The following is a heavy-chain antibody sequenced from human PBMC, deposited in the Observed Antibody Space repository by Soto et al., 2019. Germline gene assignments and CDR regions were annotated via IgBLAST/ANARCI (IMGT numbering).Heavy chain of an antibody. V-gene: IGHV3-21*01. CDR1: GFTFYSYS. CDR2: ISSSSSYI. D-gene: IGHD6-13*01. CDR3: ARSGVAAAGPDYYYGMDV. Sequence: GRSIRISCAASGFTFYSYSMNWVRRNPGKGLEWVSSISSSSSYIYYADSVKGRFTISRDNAKNSLYLQMNSLRAEDTAVYYCARSGVAAAGPDYYYGMDVWGQGTTVTVS. J-gene: IGHJ6*02.